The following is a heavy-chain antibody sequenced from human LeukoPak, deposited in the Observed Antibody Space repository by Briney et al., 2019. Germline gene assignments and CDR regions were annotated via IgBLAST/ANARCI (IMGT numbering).Heavy chain of an antibody. CDR1: GGSISSGGYS. D-gene: IGHD3-10*01. CDR2: TYHSGST. CDR3: AREGRSRGFGELCAFDI. Sequence: PSQTLSLTCAVSGGSISSGGYSWSWIRQPPGKGLEWIGYTYHSGSTYYNPSLKSRVTISVDRSTNQFSLKLSSVTAADTAVYYCAREGRSRGFGELCAFDIWGQGTMVTVSS. J-gene: IGHJ3*02. V-gene: IGHV4-30-2*01.